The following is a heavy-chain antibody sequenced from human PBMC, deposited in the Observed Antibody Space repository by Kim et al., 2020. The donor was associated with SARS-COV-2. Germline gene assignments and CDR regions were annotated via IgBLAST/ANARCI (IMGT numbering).Heavy chain of an antibody. D-gene: IGHD6-13*01. Sequence: ASVKVSCKASGYTFTSYYMHWVRQAPGQGLEWMGIINPSGGSTSYAQKFQGRVTMTRDTSTSTVYMELNSLRSEDTAVYYCARDPGREEAAALIYYGMDVWGQGTTVTVSS. V-gene: IGHV1-46*01. J-gene: IGHJ6*02. CDR3: ARDPGREEAAALIYYGMDV. CDR1: GYTFTSYY. CDR2: INPSGGST.